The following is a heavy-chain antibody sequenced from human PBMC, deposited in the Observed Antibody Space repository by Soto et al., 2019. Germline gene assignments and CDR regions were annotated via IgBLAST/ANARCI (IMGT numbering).Heavy chain of an antibody. CDR1: GFTFRNYD. Sequence: GGSLRLSCEASGFTFRNYDMHWVRQGTGKGLEWVSGISAAGDPDYADSVKGRLTISRDNSKNTLYLQMNSLRTEDTAVYYCAKQLGYCSSTSCRDYYYGMDVWGRGTTVTVSS. D-gene: IGHD2-2*01. CDR3: AKQLGYCSSTSCRDYYYGMDV. V-gene: IGHV3-13*05. J-gene: IGHJ6*02. CDR2: ISAAGDP.